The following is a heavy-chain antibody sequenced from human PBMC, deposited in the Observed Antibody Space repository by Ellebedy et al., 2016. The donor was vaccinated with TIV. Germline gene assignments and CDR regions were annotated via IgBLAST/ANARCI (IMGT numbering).Heavy chain of an antibody. Sequence: ASVKVSCMASGYTFTGYYMHWVRQAPGQGLEWMGWIYPYNGDTNYAQKFQGRVTMTRDTSISTAYMELSRLRSDDTAVYYCARDPCSTTSCPWSDPWGQGTLVTVSS. J-gene: IGHJ5*02. D-gene: IGHD2-2*01. V-gene: IGHV1-2*02. CDR1: GYTFTGYY. CDR3: ARDPCSTTSCPWSDP. CDR2: IYPYNGDT.